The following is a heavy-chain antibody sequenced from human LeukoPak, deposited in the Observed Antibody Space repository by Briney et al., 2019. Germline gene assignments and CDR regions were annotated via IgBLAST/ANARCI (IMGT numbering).Heavy chain of an antibody. CDR3: GRDFGLSGTKRSFDI. CDR1: GFTFSYYY. Sequence: GSLSLSCAASGFTFSYYYMSWIRPAPGKGLEWVSYISGSGSTIFYADSVKGRFTISRDNAKNSMHLQMNSLRAEDTAVYYCGRDFGLSGTKRSFDIWGQGTMVTVSS. CDR2: ISGSGSTI. V-gene: IGHV3-11*01. D-gene: IGHD1-7*01. J-gene: IGHJ3*02.